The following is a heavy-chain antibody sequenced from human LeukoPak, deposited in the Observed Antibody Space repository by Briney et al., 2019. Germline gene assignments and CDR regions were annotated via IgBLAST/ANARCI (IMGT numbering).Heavy chain of an antibody. CDR3: AVGGGY. Sequence: GGSLRLSCAASGFTFSSYSMNWVRQAPVKGLEWVSYISSGATTTKYADSVKGRFTISRDDAKNSLYLQMNSLRPDDTAVYYYAVGGGYWGQGTLVTVSS. D-gene: IGHD3-10*01. V-gene: IGHV3-48*04. CDR1: GFTFSSYS. CDR2: ISSGATTT. J-gene: IGHJ4*02.